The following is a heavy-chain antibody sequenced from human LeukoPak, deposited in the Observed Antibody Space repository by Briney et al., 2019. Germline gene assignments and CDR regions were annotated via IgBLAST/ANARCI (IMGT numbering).Heavy chain of an antibody. CDR3: ARMAARPDVFIEYYFDY. D-gene: IGHD3-10*01. J-gene: IGHJ4*02. CDR1: GYRFTSYW. V-gene: IGHV5-51*01. CDR2: IYPGDSDT. Sequence: GESLQISCKGSGYRFTSYWIGWVRQMPGKGLEWIGTIYPGDSDTRYSPSFQGQVTISADKSISTAYLQWSSLKASDTAMYYCARMAARPDVFIEYYFDYWGQGTLVTVSS.